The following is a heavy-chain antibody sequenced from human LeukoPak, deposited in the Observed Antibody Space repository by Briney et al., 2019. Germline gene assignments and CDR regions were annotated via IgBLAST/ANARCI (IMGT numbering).Heavy chain of an antibody. CDR2: VGNDEKTI. CDR3: ARERQMGATPFDY. Sequence: GGSLRLSCAASGFTFSSYSMKWVRQAPGKGLEWVAVVGNDEKTIFYADSLKGRFTISRDNSKNTLFLQMNSLRDEDTAVYYCARERQMGATPFDYWGQGSLVTVSS. J-gene: IGHJ4*02. D-gene: IGHD1-26*01. CDR1: GFTFSSYS. V-gene: IGHV3-30*03.